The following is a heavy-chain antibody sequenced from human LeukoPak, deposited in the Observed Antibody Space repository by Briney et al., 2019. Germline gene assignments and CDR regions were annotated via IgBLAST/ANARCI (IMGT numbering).Heavy chain of an antibody. CDR2: ISAYNGDT. CDR3: ARDLFHFYDSSGYFGRAYDY. Sequence: ASVQVSCKTSGYIFGHNGIGWVRQAPGQGPEWMGWISAYNGDTNYAQKLQGRVTMTTDTSTSTAYLELRSLRSDDTAVYYCARDLFHFYDSSGYFGRAYDYWGQGTLVTVSS. D-gene: IGHD3-22*01. CDR1: GYIFGHNG. V-gene: IGHV1-18*01. J-gene: IGHJ4*02.